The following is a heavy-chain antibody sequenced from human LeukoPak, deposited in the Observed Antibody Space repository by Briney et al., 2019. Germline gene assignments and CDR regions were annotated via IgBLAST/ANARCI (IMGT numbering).Heavy chain of an antibody. J-gene: IGHJ5*02. Sequence: ASVEVSCKASGYIFTGYYMHWLRQAPGQGLEWMGWIDPESGDTNYAQKFQDKITMTRDTYMKTGYMELSSLRYGDTAVYYCAREEYSSGWYRGGWFDPWGQGTQVTVSS. CDR1: GYIFTGYY. CDR2: IDPESGDT. CDR3: AREEYSSGWYRGGWFDP. D-gene: IGHD6-19*01. V-gene: IGHV1-2*02.